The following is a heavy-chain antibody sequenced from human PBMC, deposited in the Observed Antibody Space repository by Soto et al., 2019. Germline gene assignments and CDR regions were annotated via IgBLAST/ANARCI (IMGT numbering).Heavy chain of an antibody. CDR1: GFTFSSYS. D-gene: IGHD2-8*02. Sequence: GGSLRLSXAASGFTFSSYSMNWVRQAPGKGLEWVSSISSSSSYIYYADSVKGRFTISRDNAKNSLYLQMNSLRAEDTAVYYCARVFTGIGDYWGQGTLVTVSS. CDR3: ARVFTGIGDY. V-gene: IGHV3-21*01. J-gene: IGHJ4*02. CDR2: ISSSSSYI.